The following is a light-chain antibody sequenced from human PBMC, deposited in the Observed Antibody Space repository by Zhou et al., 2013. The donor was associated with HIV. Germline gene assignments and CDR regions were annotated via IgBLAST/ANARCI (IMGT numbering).Light chain of an antibody. CDR3: QQSYSTLAWT. CDR2: GAS. V-gene: IGKV1-8*01. Sequence: AIRITQSPSSLSASTGDRVTITCRASQGISDYLAWYQQKPGKAPKLLIYGASTLQSGVPSRFSGSGSGTDFTLTITSLQPEDFATYYCQQSYSTLAWTFGQGTKVEI. CDR1: QGISDY. J-gene: IGKJ1*01.